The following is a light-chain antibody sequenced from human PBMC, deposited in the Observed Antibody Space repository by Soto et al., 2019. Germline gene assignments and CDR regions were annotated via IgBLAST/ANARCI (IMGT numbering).Light chain of an antibody. CDR3: AAWDDSMNGPV. J-gene: IGLJ2*01. Sequence: QSVLTQAPSVSEAPRQRVTISCSGSSSNIGNNAVNWYQQLPGKAPKLLIYYDDLLPSGVSDRFSGSKSGTSASLAISGLQPEDEADYYCAAWDDSMNGPVFGGGTKLTVL. V-gene: IGLV1-36*01. CDR2: YDD. CDR1: SSNIGNNA.